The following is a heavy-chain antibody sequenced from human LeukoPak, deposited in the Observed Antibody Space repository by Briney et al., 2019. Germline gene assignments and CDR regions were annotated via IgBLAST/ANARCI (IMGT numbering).Heavy chain of an antibody. D-gene: IGHD2-2*02. V-gene: IGHV3-30*18. Sequence: GRSLRLSCAASGFTFSSYGMHWVRQAPGKGLEWVAVISYDGSNKYYEDSVKGQFTISRDNSKNTLYLQMNSLKAENTAVYYCAKDQNAGDCSSTSCYSLRDFQHWGQGALVTVSS. CDR1: GFTFSSYG. J-gene: IGHJ1*01. CDR3: AKDQNAGDCSSTSCYSLRDFQH. CDR2: ISYDGSNK.